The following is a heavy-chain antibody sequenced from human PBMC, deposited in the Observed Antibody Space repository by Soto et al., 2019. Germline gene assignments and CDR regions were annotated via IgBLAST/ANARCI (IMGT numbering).Heavy chain of an antibody. CDR1: GYTFTSYY. D-gene: IGHD5-18*01. CDR3: ARGLDGCIQLWPHRVTSYYYYGMDV. CDR2: INPSGGST. J-gene: IGHJ6*02. Sequence: ASVKVSCKVSGYTFTSYYMHWVRQAPGQGLEWMGIINPSGGSTSYAQKFQGRVTMTRDTSTSTVYMELSSLRSEDTAVYYCARGLDGCIQLWPHRVTSYYYYGMDVWGQGTTVTVSS. V-gene: IGHV1-46*01.